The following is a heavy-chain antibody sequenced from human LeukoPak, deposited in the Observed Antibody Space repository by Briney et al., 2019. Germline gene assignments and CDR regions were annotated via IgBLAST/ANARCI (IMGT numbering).Heavy chain of an antibody. CDR3: VRGATVTSPFDC. V-gene: IGHV3-48*02. CDR2: ISRSSSSM. D-gene: IGHD4-17*01. J-gene: IGHJ4*02. CDR1: GFTFSSYS. Sequence: GGSLRLSCAASGFTFSSYSMNWVRQAPGKGLEWLSYISRSSSSMYYADSVKGRFTISRDNAKNSLYLQMNSLRDEDTAVYYCVRGATVTSPFDCWGQGTLVTVSS.